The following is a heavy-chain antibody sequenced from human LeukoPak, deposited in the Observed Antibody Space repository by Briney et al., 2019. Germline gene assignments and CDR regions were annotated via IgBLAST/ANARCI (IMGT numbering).Heavy chain of an antibody. J-gene: IGHJ5*02. Sequence: GASVKVSCKASGYTFTSYAMNWVRQAPGQGLEWMGWINTNTGNPTYAQGFTGRFVFSLDTSVSTAYLQISSLKAEDTAVYYCARGAITMVRGRLNWFDPWGQGTLVTVSS. CDR1: GYTFTSYA. CDR2: INTNTGNP. CDR3: ARGAITMVRGRLNWFDP. D-gene: IGHD3-10*01. V-gene: IGHV7-4-1*02.